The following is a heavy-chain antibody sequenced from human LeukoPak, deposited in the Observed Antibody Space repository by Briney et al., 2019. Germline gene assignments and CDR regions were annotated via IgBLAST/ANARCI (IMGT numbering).Heavy chain of an antibody. CDR2: IIPIFGTA. V-gene: IGHV1-69*13. CDR1: GGTFSSYA. CDR3: ARDGVTRFGI. J-gene: IGHJ3*02. D-gene: IGHD3-10*01. Sequence: GASVKVSCKASGGTFSSYAISWVRQAPGQGLEWMGGIIPIFGTANYAQKFQGRVTITADESTSTAYMELSSLRAEDTAVYYCARDGVTRFGIWGQGTMVTVSS.